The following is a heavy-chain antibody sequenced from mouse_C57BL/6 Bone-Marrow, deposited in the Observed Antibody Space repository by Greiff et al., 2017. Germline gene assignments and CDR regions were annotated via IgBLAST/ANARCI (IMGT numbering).Heavy chain of an antibody. D-gene: IGHD2-4*01. CDR1: GFNIKDDY. V-gene: IGHV14-4*01. CDR2: IDPENGDT. CDR3: TTEAIYYDYEGFAY. Sequence: VHVKQSGAELVRPGASVKLSCTASGFNIKDDYMHWVKQRPEQGLEWIGWIDPENGDTEYASKFQGKATITADTSSNTAYLQLSSLTSEDTAVYYCTTEAIYYDYEGFAYWGQGTLVTVSA. J-gene: IGHJ3*01.